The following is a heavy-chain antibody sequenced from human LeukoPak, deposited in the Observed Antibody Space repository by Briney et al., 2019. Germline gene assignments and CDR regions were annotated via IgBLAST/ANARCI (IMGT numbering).Heavy chain of an antibody. V-gene: IGHV3-7*03. CDR3: ARDEDYSYDSSGYYAPLDY. CDR2: IKQDGSEK. J-gene: IGHJ4*02. CDR1: GFTFSSYS. Sequence: GGSLRLSCAASGFTFSSYSMNWVRQAPGKGLEWVANIKQDGSEKYYVDSVKGRFTISRDNAKNSLYLQMNSLRADDTAVYYCARDEDYSYDSSGYYAPLDYWGQGTLVTVSS. D-gene: IGHD3-22*01.